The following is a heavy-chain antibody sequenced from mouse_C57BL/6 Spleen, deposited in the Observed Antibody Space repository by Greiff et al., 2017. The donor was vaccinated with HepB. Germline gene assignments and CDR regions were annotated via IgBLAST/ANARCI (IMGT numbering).Heavy chain of an antibody. D-gene: IGHD1-1*01. CDR3: ASYYGSRGDYFDY. CDR2: INPNNGGT. CDR1: GYTFTDYY. J-gene: IGHJ2*01. V-gene: IGHV1-26*01. Sequence: EVQLQQSGPELVKPGASVKISCKASGYTFTDYYMNWVKQSHGKSLEWIGDINPNNGGTSYNQKFKGKATLTVDKSSRPAYMELRSLTSEDSAVYYCASYYGSRGDYFDYWGQGTTLTVSS.